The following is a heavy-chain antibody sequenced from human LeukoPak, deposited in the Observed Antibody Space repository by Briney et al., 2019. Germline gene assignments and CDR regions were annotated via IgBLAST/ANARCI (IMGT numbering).Heavy chain of an antibody. CDR3: ASSYLKH. J-gene: IGHJ1*01. CDR2: IGQGGSHV. CDR1: GFAFSTNL. V-gene: IGHV3-7*01. Sequence: PGGSLRLSCVASGFAFSTNLMNWVRQAPGEGLEWVANIGQGGSHVNYADSVKGRFSISRDNARNSLFLQLNNLRAEDTAVYYCASSYLKHWGQGTLVTVSS.